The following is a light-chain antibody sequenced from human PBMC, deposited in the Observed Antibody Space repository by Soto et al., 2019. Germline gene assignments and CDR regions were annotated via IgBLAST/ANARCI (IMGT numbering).Light chain of an antibody. CDR2: WAS. CDR3: QQYYSTPWT. V-gene: IGKV4-1*01. CDR1: QSVLSSSNNKNY. Sequence: DIVMTQSPDSLPVSLGERATINCKSSQSVLSSSNNKNYLAWYQQKPGQPPKLLVYWASTRESGVPDRFSGSGSGTDFTLTISSLQAQDVAVYYCQQYYSTPWTFGQGTKVEIK. J-gene: IGKJ1*01.